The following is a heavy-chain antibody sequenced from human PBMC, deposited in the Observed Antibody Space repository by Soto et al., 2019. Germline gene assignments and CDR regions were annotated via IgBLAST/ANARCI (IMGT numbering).Heavy chain of an antibody. V-gene: IGHV4-31*03. CDR3: ARDGSYSVGFDY. D-gene: IGHD1-26*01. J-gene: IGHJ4*02. Sequence: SETLSLTCTVSGGSISSGGYYWSWILRHPGKGLEWIGYIYYSGSTYYNPSLKSRVTISVDTSKNQFSLKLSSVTAADTAVYYCARDGSYSVGFDYWGQGTLVTVSS. CDR1: GGSISSGGYY. CDR2: IYYSGST.